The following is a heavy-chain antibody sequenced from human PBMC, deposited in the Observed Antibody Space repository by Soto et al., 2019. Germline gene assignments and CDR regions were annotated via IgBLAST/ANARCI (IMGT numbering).Heavy chain of an antibody. CDR1: GXICSSYD. Sequence: GSLRLSCAASGXICSSYDISWVRQAPGKGLEWVSTILVDGRTFYVDSVKGGVTISRDSSQETVYLQMNSLTAGDTDLYYCAKATATGGGAFDICGQGTMGTVSS. CDR2: ILVDGRT. CDR3: AKATATGGGAFDI. D-gene: IGHD2-8*02. V-gene: IGHV3-23*01. J-gene: IGHJ3*02.